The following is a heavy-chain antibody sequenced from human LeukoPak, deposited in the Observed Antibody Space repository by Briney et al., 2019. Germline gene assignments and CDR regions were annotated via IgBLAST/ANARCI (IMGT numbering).Heavy chain of an antibody. CDR3: AKRSTGYYFDS. J-gene: IGHJ4*02. CDR1: GFTFSNSI. D-gene: IGHD2-2*01. V-gene: IGHV3-23*01. CDR2: FSGNDGYT. Sequence: GGSPRLSCAGSGFTFSNSILSWVRQAPGKGLEWLSTFSGNDGYTYYADSVKGRFTISRDNSKNTVYLQMNSLRAEDTANYYCAKRSTGYYFDSWGQGTLVTVSS.